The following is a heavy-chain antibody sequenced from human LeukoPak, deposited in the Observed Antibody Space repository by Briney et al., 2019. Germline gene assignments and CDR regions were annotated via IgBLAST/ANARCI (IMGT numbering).Heavy chain of an antibody. D-gene: IGHD3-10*01. V-gene: IGHV4-38-2*01. J-gene: IGHJ5*01. CDR1: GYSISRGFY. CDR3: ARVANDLLLNWFDS. Sequence: SETLFLTCAVSGYSISRGFYWGWIRQPPGRGLEWVGTIYQGGSTYYNPSLKSRVNISVDTSKNQFSLKVTTVTAADTAVYYCARVANDLLLNWFDSWGQGTLVTVSS. CDR2: IYQGGST.